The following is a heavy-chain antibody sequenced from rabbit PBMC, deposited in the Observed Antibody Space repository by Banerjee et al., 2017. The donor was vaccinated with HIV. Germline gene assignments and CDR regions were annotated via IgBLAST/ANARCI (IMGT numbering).Heavy chain of an antibody. CDR1: GFSFTNKYV. V-gene: IGHV1S45*01. CDR2: INTSSGNT. D-gene: IGHD8-1*01. J-gene: IGHJ5*01. Sequence: QEQLKESGGDLVKPEGSLTLTCTASGFSFTNKYVMCWVRQAPGKGLEWIACINTSSGNTVYASWAKGRFTISKTSSTTVTLQMTSLTAADTATYFCARDSSYVGANWLDLWGQGTLVTVS. CDR3: ARDSSYVGANWLDL.